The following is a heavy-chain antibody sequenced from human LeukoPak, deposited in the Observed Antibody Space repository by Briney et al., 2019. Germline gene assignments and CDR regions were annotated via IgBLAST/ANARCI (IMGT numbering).Heavy chain of an antibody. CDR1: GFTFSNYA. CDR2: VFSGGTI. CDR3: AREVLGEYYFDY. D-gene: IGHD3-16*01. J-gene: IGHJ4*02. Sequence: GGSLRLSCAASGFTFSNYAMSWVRQAPGKGLEWVSGVFSGGTINYADSVKGRFTISRDNSKSTLYLQMNSLRAEDTAVYYCAREVLGEYYFDYWGQGTLVTVSS. V-gene: IGHV3-23*01.